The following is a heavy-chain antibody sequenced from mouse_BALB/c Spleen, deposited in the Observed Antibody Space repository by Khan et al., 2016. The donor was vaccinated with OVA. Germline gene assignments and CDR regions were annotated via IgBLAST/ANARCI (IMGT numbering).Heavy chain of an antibody. CDR2: INSDGYYT. V-gene: IGHV5-6*01. CDR1: GFTFSSYG. Sequence: EVELVESGGDLVKPGGSLRLSCAASGFTFSSYGMSWVRQFPDKRLEWVATINSDGYYTYYPDTVTGRFTISRNNAENTLYLQMSSLKSEDTAIYYCARHLTGSFAYWGQGTLVTVSA. D-gene: IGHD4-1*01. CDR3: ARHLTGSFAY. J-gene: IGHJ3*01.